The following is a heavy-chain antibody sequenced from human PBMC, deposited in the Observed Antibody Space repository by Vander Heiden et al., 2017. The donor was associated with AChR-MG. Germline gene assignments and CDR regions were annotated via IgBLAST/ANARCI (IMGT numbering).Heavy chain of an antibody. CDR2: ISYDGSNK. J-gene: IGHJ6*02. Sequence: QVQLVESGGGVVQPGRSLRLSCAASGFTFSSYGMHWVRQAPGKGLELVAVISYDGSNKYYADSVKGRFTISRDNSKNTLYLQMNSLRAEDTAVYYCAKDAVEYGAHYYYGMDVWGQGTTVTVSS. CDR1: GFTFSSYG. D-gene: IGHD4-17*01. CDR3: AKDAVEYGAHYYYGMDV. V-gene: IGHV3-30*18.